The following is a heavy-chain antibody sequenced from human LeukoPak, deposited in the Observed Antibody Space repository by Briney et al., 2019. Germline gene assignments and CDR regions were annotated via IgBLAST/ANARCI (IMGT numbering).Heavy chain of an antibody. CDR2: IYYSGST. J-gene: IGHJ5*02. D-gene: IGHD1-20*01. CDR1: GGSISSYY. Sequence: SETLSLTCTVSGGSISSYYWSWIRQPPGKGLEWIGYIYYSGSTNYNPSLKSRVTISVDTSKNQFSLKLSSVTAADTAVYYCARGGYNWNDVGWFDPWGQGTLVTASS. V-gene: IGHV4-59*01. CDR3: ARGGYNWNDVGWFDP.